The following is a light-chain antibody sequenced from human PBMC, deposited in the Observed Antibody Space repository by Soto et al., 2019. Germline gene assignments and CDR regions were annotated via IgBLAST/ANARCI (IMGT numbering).Light chain of an antibody. CDR2: AAS. Sequence: EIVLTQSPGTLSLSPGERATLSCMASQTITSNYLAWYQQKPGQAPRLLIYAASNRATGIPDRFSGSGSGTEFPLTISGLEPEDFAVYYCQQYDSSLWTFGQGTKVEIK. J-gene: IGKJ1*01. V-gene: IGKV3-20*01. CDR1: QTITSNY. CDR3: QQYDSSLWT.